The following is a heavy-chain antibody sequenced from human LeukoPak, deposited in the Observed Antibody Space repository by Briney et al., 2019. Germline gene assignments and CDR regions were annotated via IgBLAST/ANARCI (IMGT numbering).Heavy chain of an antibody. Sequence: SVAASCKASRGTFTSYTIHWVRQAPGQGFEWMGGILPIFASTNYAQKFQGRVTITTDDSTSTAYMELSSLRSEDTAIYYCASRNREAPYYNSMDVWGEGTTVTVS. V-gene: IGHV1-69*05. CDR3: ASRNREAPYYNSMDV. CDR1: RGTFTSYT. D-gene: IGHD1-26*01. J-gene: IGHJ6*03. CDR2: ILPIFAST.